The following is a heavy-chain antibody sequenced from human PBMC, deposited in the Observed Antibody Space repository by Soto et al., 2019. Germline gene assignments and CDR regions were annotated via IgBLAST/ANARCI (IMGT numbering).Heavy chain of an antibody. D-gene: IGHD6-13*01. J-gene: IGHJ6*02. V-gene: IGHV1-8*01. CDR3: ARRGYSSSWYYYYYYGMDV. CDR1: GYTFTSYD. Sequence: QVQLVQSGAEVKKPGASVKVSCKASGYTFTSYDINWVRQATGQGLEWMGWMNPNSGNTGYAQKFQGRVTMTRNTSISTADMELSSLRSEDTAVYYCARRGYSSSWYYYYYYGMDVWGQGTTVTVPS. CDR2: MNPNSGNT.